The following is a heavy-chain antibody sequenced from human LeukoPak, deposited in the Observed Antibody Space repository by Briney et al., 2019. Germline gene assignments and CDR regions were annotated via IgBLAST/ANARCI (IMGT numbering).Heavy chain of an antibody. CDR2: INPSGGST. Sequence: GATVKVSCKASGYTFTSYYMHWVRQAPGQGLEWMGIINPSGGSTSYAQKFQGRVTMTRDTSTSTVYMELSSLRSEDTAVYYCARAIWELYTFDYWGQGTLVTVSS. CDR1: GYTFTSYY. D-gene: IGHD1-26*01. J-gene: IGHJ4*02. CDR3: ARAIWELYTFDY. V-gene: IGHV1-46*01.